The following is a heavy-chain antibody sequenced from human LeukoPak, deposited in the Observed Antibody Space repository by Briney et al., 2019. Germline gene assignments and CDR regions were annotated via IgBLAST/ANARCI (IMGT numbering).Heavy chain of an antibody. CDR2: ISSSSSYI. J-gene: IGHJ6*02. D-gene: IGHD2-15*01. Sequence: GGSLRLSCAASGFTFSSYSMNWVRQAPGKGLEWVSSISSSSSYIYYADSVKGRFTISRDNAKNSLYLQMNSLRAEDTAVYYCARGKRYCSGGSCYGGYYYYYGMDVWGQGTTVTVSS. CDR1: GFTFSSYS. CDR3: ARGKRYCSGGSCYGGYYYYYGMDV. V-gene: IGHV3-21*01.